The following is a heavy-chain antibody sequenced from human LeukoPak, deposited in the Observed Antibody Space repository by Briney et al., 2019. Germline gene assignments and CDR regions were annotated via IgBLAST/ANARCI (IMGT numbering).Heavy chain of an antibody. CDR3: ATQKSLRYFDWLSDPFDY. CDR2: INPNSGGT. V-gene: IGHV1-2*02. D-gene: IGHD3-9*01. J-gene: IGHJ4*02. Sequence: ASVKVSCKASGYTFTGYYMHWVRQAPGQGLEWMGWINPNSGGTNYAQKFQGRVTMTRDTSISTAYMELSRLRSEDTAVYYCATQKSLRYFDWLSDPFDYWGQGTLVTVSS. CDR1: GYTFTGYY.